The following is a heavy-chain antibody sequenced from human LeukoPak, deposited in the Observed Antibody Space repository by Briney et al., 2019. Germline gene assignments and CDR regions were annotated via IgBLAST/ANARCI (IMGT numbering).Heavy chain of an antibody. D-gene: IGHD4-23*01. CDR1: GGTFSSYA. V-gene: IGHV1-69*04. CDR2: IIPILGIA. CDR3: ARNGGIDYGGNRAFDY. Sequence: GASVKVCCKASGGTFSSYAISWVRQAPGQGLEWMGRIIPILGIANYAQKFQGRVTITADKSTSTAYMELSSLRSEDTAVYYCARNGGIDYGGNRAFDYWGQGTLVTVSS. J-gene: IGHJ4*02.